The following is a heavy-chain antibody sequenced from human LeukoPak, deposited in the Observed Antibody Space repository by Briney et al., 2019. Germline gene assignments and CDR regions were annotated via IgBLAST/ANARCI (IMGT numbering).Heavy chain of an antibody. V-gene: IGHV1-69*13. J-gene: IGHJ6*02. CDR1: GGTFSSYA. D-gene: IGHD2-2*01. Sequence: GASVKVSCKASGGTFSSYAISWVRQAPGQGLEWMGGIIPILGTANYAQKFQGRVTITADESTSTAYMELSSLRSEDTAVYYCARGPAANHYYYGMDVWGQGTTVTVSS. CDR3: ARGPAANHYYYGMDV. CDR2: IIPILGTA.